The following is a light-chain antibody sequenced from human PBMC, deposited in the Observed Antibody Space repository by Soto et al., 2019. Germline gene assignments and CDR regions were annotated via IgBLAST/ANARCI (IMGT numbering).Light chain of an antibody. Sequence: EIVMTQSPATLSVSPGERATLSCRASQSVTTYLAWYQQKPGQAPRLLIYDASTRAIGIPARFSGSGSGTDFTLTITSLEPEDFAVYYCQQRSNWPPEITFGQGTRLEIK. CDR2: DAS. J-gene: IGKJ5*01. CDR3: QQRSNWPPEIT. CDR1: QSVTTY. V-gene: IGKV3-11*01.